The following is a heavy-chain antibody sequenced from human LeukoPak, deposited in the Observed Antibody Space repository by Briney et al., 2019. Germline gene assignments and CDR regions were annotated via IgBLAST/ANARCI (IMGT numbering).Heavy chain of an antibody. CDR1: GFTFSSYG. CDR2: ISYDGSNK. Sequence: GRSLRLSCAASGFTFSSYGMHWVRQAPGKGLGWVAVISYDGSNKYYADSVKGRFTISRDNSKNTLYLQMNSLRAEDTAVYYCAKEIQLEDAFDIWGQGTMVTVSS. V-gene: IGHV3-30*18. CDR3: AKEIQLEDAFDI. D-gene: IGHD5-18*01. J-gene: IGHJ3*02.